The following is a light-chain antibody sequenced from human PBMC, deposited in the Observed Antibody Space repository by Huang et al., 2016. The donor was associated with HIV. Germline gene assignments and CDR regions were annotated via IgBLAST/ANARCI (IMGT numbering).Light chain of an antibody. Sequence: EIVLTQSPGTLSLSPGERATLSCLASQSINNFSLAWYQQKPGPAPRLLTYGASRRATGIPHRFSGSGVGTDSTLTISRLEHEDFAVYYCQQYENSPETFGQGTKVEIK. CDR2: GAS. J-gene: IGKJ1*01. CDR1: QSINNFS. CDR3: QQYENSPET. V-gene: IGKV3-20*01.